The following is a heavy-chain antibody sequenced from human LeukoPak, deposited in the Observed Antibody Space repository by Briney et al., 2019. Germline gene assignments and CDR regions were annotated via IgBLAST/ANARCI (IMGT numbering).Heavy chain of an antibody. CDR1: GLNFDDST. Sequence: GGSLRLSCVASGLNFDDSTMHWVRQAPGKGLEWVSLISADGGSTFSADSVKGRFSISRDNSKNSLYLQMNSLRSEDTAMYYCAKESGKFDYWGQGTLVAVSS. J-gene: IGHJ4*02. CDR2: ISADGGST. V-gene: IGHV3-43*02. CDR3: AKESGKFDY.